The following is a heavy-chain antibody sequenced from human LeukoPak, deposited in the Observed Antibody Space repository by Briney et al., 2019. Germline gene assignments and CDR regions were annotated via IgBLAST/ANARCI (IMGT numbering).Heavy chain of an antibody. CDR1: GLNFDDST. Sequence: GGSLRLSCVASGLNFDDSTMHWVRQAPGKGLEWVSLISADGGSTFSADSVKGRFSISRDNSKNSLYLQMNSLRSEDTAMYYCAKESGKFDYWGQGTLVAVSS. J-gene: IGHJ4*02. CDR2: ISADGGST. V-gene: IGHV3-43*02. CDR3: AKESGKFDY.